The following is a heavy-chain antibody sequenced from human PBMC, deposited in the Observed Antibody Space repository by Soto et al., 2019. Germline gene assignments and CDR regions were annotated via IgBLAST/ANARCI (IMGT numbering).Heavy chain of an antibody. CDR1: GGSFSGYY. CDR2: INHSGST. Sequence: SETLSLTCAVYGGSFSGYYWIWIRQPPGKGLEWIGEINHSGSTNYNPSLKSRVTISVDTSKNQFSLKLSSVTAADTAVYYCARGTHYYGSGSYNPSYGMDVWGEGTTVTVSS. D-gene: IGHD3-10*01. V-gene: IGHV4-34*01. J-gene: IGHJ6*04. CDR3: ARGTHYYGSGSYNPSYGMDV.